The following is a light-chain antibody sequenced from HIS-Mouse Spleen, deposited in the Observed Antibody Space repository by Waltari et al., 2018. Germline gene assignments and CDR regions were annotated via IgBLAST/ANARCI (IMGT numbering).Light chain of an antibody. Sequence: QSALTQPASVSGSPGQSITISCTGTSSDVRGYTYVSWYQQHPGKAPKLMIYDVSNRPSGVSNRFSGSKSGNTASLTISGLQAEDEADYYCSSYTSSSTLGRVFGGGTKLTVL. CDR1: SSDVRGYTY. V-gene: IGLV2-14*03. CDR3: SSYTSSSTLGRV. CDR2: DVS. J-gene: IGLJ3*02.